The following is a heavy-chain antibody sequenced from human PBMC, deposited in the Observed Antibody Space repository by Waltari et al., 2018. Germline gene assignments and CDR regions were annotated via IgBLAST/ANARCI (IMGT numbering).Heavy chain of an antibody. CDR3: ASETNGSYYDY. V-gene: IGHV4-34*01. CDR1: GGSFSGYY. D-gene: IGHD1-26*01. CDR2: INHSGST. Sequence: QVQLQQWGAGLLKPSETLSLTCAVYGGSFSGYYWSWIRQPPGKGLEWIGEINHSGSTNNNPSLKSRVTISVDTSKNQFSLKLSSVTAADTAVYYCASETNGSYYDYWGQGTLVTVSS. J-gene: IGHJ4*02.